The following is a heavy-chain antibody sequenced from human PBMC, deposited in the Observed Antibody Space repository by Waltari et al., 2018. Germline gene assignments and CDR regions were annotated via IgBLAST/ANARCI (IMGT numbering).Heavy chain of an antibody. CDR1: GFTFSSYA. CDR2: IYHSGST. D-gene: IGHD6-6*01. V-gene: IGHV4-38-2*01. J-gene: IGHJ4*02. Sequence: VQLLESGGGLVQPGGSLRLSCAASGFTFSSYAMSWIRQPPGKGLEWIGSIYHSGSTYYNPSLKSRVTISVDTSKNQFSLKLSSVTAADTAVYYCARQPARRNFDYWGQGTLVTVSS. CDR3: ARQPARRNFDY.